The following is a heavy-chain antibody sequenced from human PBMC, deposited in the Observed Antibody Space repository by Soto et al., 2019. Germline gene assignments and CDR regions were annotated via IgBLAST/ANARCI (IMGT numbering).Heavy chain of an antibody. D-gene: IGHD4-4*01. CDR2: ISSSGSTI. CDR1: GFTFSDYY. J-gene: IGHJ4*02. V-gene: IGHV3-11*01. CDR3: ATRTVTMRYFDY. Sequence: PGGSLRLSCAASGFTFSDYYMSWIRQAPGKGLEWVSYISSSGSTIYYADSVKGRFTISRDNAKNSLYLQMNSLRAEDTAVYYCATRTVTMRYFDYWGQGTLVTVSS.